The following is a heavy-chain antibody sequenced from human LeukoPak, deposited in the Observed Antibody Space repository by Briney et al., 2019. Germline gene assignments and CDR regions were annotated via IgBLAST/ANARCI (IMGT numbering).Heavy chain of an antibody. CDR3: ARVDCSGGSCYSPFDY. J-gene: IGHJ4*02. V-gene: IGHV3-21*01. CDR1: GFTFSSYS. CDR2: ISSSSSYT. D-gene: IGHD2-15*01. Sequence: GGSLRLSCAASGFTFSSYSMNWVRQAPGKGLEWVSSISSSSSYTYYADSVKGRFTISRDNAKNSLYLQMNSLRAEDTAVYYCARVDCSGGSCYSPFDYWGQGTLVTVSS.